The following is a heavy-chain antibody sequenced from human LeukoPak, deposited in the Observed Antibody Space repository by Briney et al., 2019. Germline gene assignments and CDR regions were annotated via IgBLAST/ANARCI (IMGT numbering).Heavy chain of an antibody. CDR2: INPNSGGT. CDR3: ARDYRIPIKYYYDSSGRPRRNWFDP. CDR1: GYTFTGYY. D-gene: IGHD3-22*01. V-gene: IGHV1-2*02. J-gene: IGHJ5*02. Sequence: ASVKVSCKASGYTFTGYYIHWVRQAPGQGLEWMGWINPNSGGTNYAQKFQGRVTMTRDTSISTAYMELSRLRSDDTAVYYCARDYRIPIKYYYDSSGRPRRNWFDPWGQGTLVTVSS.